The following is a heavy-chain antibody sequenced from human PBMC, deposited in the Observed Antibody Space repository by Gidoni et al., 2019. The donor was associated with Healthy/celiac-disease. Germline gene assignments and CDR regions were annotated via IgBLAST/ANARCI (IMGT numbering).Heavy chain of an antibody. Sequence: QVQLQESGPGLVKPSQTLSLTCTVSGGSISSGGYYWSWIRQHPGKGLEWIGYIYYSGSTYYNPSLKSRVTISVDTSKNQFSLKLSSVTAADTAVYYCARGGIGSGSYYGKRYYFDYWGQGTLVTVSS. D-gene: IGHD3-10*01. J-gene: IGHJ4*02. CDR2: IYYSGST. CDR1: GGSISSGGYY. V-gene: IGHV4-31*03. CDR3: ARGGIGSGSYYGKRYYFDY.